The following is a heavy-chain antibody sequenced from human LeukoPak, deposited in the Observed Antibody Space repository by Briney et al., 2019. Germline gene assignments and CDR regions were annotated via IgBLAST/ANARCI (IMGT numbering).Heavy chain of an antibody. Sequence: ASVKVSCKASGYTFTSYGISWVRQAPGQGLEWMGWISAYNGNTNYAQKLQGRVTMTTDTSTSTAYMELRSLRSEDTAVYYCARDWKHYYDSSGYYVNFDYWGQGTLVTVSS. J-gene: IGHJ4*02. CDR2: ISAYNGNT. V-gene: IGHV1-18*01. CDR1: GYTFTSYG. D-gene: IGHD3-22*01. CDR3: ARDWKHYYDSSGYYVNFDY.